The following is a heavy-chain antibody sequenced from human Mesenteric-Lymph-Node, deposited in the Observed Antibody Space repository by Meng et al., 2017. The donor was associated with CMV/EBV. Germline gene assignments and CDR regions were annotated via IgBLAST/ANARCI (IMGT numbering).Heavy chain of an antibody. V-gene: IGHV3-21*01. J-gene: IGHJ6*02. CDR1: GFTFSSYS. D-gene: IGHD6-6*01. CDR2: ISSSSNYI. Sequence: GESLKISCAASGFTFSSYSMNWVRQAPGKGLEWVSSISSSSNYIYYADSVKGRFTISRDNAKNSLYLQMNSLRAEDTAVYYCARDRLRDSYYGMDVWGQGTTVTVSS. CDR3: ARDRLRDSYYGMDV.